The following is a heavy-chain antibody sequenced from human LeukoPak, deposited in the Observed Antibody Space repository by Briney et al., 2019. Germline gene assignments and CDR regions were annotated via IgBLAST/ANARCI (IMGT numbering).Heavy chain of an antibody. CDR2: IIPILGIA. V-gene: IGHV1-69*04. Sequence: SVKVSCKASGGTFSSYAISWVRQAPGQGLEWMGRIIPILGIANYAQKFQGRVTITADKSTSTAYMELSSLRSEGTAVYYCARSGYLAGGAWFDPWGQGTLVTVSS. CDR3: ARSGYLAGGAWFDP. J-gene: IGHJ5*02. CDR1: GGTFSSYA. D-gene: IGHD3-22*01.